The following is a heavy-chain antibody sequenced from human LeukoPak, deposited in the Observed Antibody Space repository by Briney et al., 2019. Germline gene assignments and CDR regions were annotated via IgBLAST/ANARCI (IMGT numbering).Heavy chain of an antibody. V-gene: IGHV3-23*01. D-gene: IGHD1-26*01. CDR2: ISGGGGTT. CDR1: GCTFDTYA. Sequence: GGSLRLSCAASGCTFDTYAMNWVRQAPGKGLEWVAVISGGGGTTNYADSVKGRFTISRDNSKKMIYLQMNSLRAEDTAVYYCAFNWIGLLSGYFDHWGQGTLVPVSS. J-gene: IGHJ4*02. CDR3: AFNWIGLLSGYFDH.